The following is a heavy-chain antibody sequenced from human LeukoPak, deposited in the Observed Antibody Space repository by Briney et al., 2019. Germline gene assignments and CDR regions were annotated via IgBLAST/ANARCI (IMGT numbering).Heavy chain of an antibody. CDR1: GGSFSGYY. Sequence: SETLSLTCAVYGGSFSGYYWTWIRQAPGKGLEWIGEINHSGSTNYNPSLKSRVTLSVDTSKNQFSLKMSSVTAADTARYYCARRQNDYGASRAFDIWGQGRRVTVSS. D-gene: IGHD4-17*01. J-gene: IGHJ3*02. CDR2: INHSGST. CDR3: ARRQNDYGASRAFDI. V-gene: IGHV4-34*01.